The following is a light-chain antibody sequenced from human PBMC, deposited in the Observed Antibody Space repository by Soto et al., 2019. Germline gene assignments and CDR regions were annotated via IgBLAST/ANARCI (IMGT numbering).Light chain of an antibody. J-gene: IGKJ4*01. Sequence: DIQLTQSPSSLSASVGERVTISCRASQNIYTYVNWDQLKPGKTPKLLIFASSTLQSGVPSRFSGSGSGADFSLTISSLQPEDFATYYCQQSYSNILSFGGGTRVEL. CDR3: QQSYSNILS. V-gene: IGKV1-39*01. CDR1: QNIYTY. CDR2: ASS.